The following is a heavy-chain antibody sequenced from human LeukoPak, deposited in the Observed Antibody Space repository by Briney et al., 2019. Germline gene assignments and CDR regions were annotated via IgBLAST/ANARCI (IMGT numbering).Heavy chain of an antibody. CDR3: ARPPALNY. J-gene: IGHJ4*02. Sequence: PGGSLRLSCAASGFTFSNYWMSWVRQAPGKGLEWLANINQDGSEMYYVDSVKGRFTISRDNGKNSLYLQMHSLRAEDTAVYYCARPPALNYWGQGTLVTVSS. CDR2: INQDGSEM. CDR1: GFTFSNYW. D-gene: IGHD3-9*01. V-gene: IGHV3-7*01.